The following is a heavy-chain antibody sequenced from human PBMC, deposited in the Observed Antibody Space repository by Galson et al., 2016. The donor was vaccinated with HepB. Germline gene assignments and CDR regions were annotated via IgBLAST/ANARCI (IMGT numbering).Heavy chain of an antibody. Sequence: SVKVSCKVSGYSLSELSMHWVRQAPGKGLEWMASFDPEHAETIYAQNFQGRVTMNEDSSIGTAYMELSSLRSVDTAVYYCASGVATSTLEYWGQGTLVTVSS. CDR2: FDPEHAET. CDR3: ASGVATSTLEY. J-gene: IGHJ4*02. CDR1: GYSLSELS. V-gene: IGHV1-24*01. D-gene: IGHD2-21*02.